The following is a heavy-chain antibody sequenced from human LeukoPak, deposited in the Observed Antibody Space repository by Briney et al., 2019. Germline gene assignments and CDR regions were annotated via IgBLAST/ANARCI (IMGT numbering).Heavy chain of an antibody. V-gene: IGHV3-23*01. J-gene: IGHJ6*02. Sequence: GGSPRLSCAASGFTFSSYAMSWVRQAPGKGLEWVSAISGSGGSTYYADSVKGRFTISRDNSKNTLYLQMNSLRAEDTAVYYCAKAHTYYYDSSGYYYVLNYYYGMDVWGQGTTVTVSS. D-gene: IGHD3-22*01. CDR1: GFTFSSYA. CDR2: ISGSGGST. CDR3: AKAHTYYYDSSGYYYVLNYYYGMDV.